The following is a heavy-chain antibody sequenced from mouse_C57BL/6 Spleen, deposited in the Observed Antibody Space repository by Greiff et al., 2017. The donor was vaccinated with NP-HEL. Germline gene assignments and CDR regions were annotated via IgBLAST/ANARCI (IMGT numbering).Heavy chain of an antibody. V-gene: IGHV1-55*01. Sequence: VQLQQPGAELVKPGASVKMSCKASGYTFTSYWITWVKQRPGQGLEWIGDIYPGSGSTNYNEKFKSKATLTVDTSSSTAYMQLSSLTSEDSAVYYCARRLLYDYDGDYFDYWGQGTTLTVSS. CDR3: ARRLLYDYDGDYFDY. CDR2: IYPGSGST. J-gene: IGHJ2*01. CDR1: GYTFTSYW. D-gene: IGHD2-4*01.